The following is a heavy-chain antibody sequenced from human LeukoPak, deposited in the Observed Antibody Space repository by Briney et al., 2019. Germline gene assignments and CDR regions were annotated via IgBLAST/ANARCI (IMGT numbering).Heavy chain of an antibody. V-gene: IGHV1-2*02. Sequence: ASVKVSCKALEYTFTDYYIHWVRQAPGQGLEWMGWINPKSGSRDTIYARKFQGRITMTTDTSTTTAYLELSRLKSDDTAVYYCAKGHYDGDHHHYDGGSVDSWGQGTHITVSS. J-gene: IGHJ4*02. D-gene: IGHD2-21*01. CDR3: AKGHYDGDHHHYDGGSVDS. CDR2: INPKSGSRDT. CDR1: EYTFTDYY.